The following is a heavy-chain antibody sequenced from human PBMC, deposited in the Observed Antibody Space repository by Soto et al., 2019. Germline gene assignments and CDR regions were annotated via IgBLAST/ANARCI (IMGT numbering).Heavy chain of an antibody. V-gene: IGHV4-38-2*02. Sequence: SETLSLTCAVSGYSINSGYYWGWIWQPPGKGLEWIGSIYHSGITYYNPSLKSRVTISVDTSKNQFSLELSSVTAADTAGYYCARDSWGGFDYWGQGTRVTVSS. J-gene: IGHJ4*02. CDR2: IYHSGIT. CDR3: ARDSWGGFDY. D-gene: IGHD7-27*01. CDR1: GYSINSGYY.